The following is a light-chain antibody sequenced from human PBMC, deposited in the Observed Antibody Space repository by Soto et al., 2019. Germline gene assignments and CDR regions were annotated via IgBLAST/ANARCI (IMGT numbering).Light chain of an antibody. CDR2: DVT. CDR1: NSDVGGYSF. Sequence: QSALTQPASVSGSPGQSITISCTGTNSDVGGYSFVSWYQLHPGKAPKLMIYDVTNRPSGVSNRFSGSKSGNTASLTISGLQAEDEVDYYCSSYTSSSTVVFGGGTKVTVL. V-gene: IGLV2-14*01. J-gene: IGLJ2*01. CDR3: SSYTSSSTVV.